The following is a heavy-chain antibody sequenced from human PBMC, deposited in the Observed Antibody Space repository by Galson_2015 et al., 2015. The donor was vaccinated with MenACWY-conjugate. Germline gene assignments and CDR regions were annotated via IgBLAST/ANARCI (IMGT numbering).Heavy chain of an antibody. CDR1: GYNFITYW. J-gene: IGHJ6*02. CDR3: ARHPPGGRGLDV. V-gene: IGHV5-51*01. D-gene: IGHD1-26*01. CDR2: ISPIDSKT. Sequence: QSGAEVKKPGESLKISCKASGYNFITYWIGWVRRVPGKGLEWVGLISPIDSKTRYSPAFEGRVTISADESISTAYLQWTSLKASDTAMYYCARHPPGGRGLDVWGRGTTVTVSS.